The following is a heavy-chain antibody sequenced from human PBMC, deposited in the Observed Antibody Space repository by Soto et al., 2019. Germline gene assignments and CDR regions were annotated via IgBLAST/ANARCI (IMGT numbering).Heavy chain of an antibody. CDR3: ARHGGIAAAGTAFDY. Sequence: EVQLVQSGAEVKKPGESLRISCKGSGYSFTSYWISWVRQMPGKGLEWMGRIDPSDSYTNYSPSFQGHVTISADKSNSTAYLQWSSLKASDTAMYYCARHGGIAAAGTAFDYWGQGTLVTVSS. J-gene: IGHJ4*02. CDR1: GYSFTSYW. CDR2: IDPSDSYT. D-gene: IGHD6-13*01. V-gene: IGHV5-10-1*03.